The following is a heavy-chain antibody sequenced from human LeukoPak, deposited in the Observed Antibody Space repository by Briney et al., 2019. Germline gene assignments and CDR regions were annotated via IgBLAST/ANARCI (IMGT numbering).Heavy chain of an antibody. J-gene: IGHJ5*02. V-gene: IGHV4-39*07. D-gene: IGHD3-10*01. CDR2: INHSGST. CDR1: GGSISSSSYY. Sequence: SETLSLTCTVSGGSISSSSYYWSWIRQPPGKGLEWIGEINHSGSTNYNPSLKSRVTISVDTSKNQFSLKLSSVTAADTAVYYCARGLSYYYGSFDPWGQGTLVTVSS. CDR3: ARGLSYYYGSFDP.